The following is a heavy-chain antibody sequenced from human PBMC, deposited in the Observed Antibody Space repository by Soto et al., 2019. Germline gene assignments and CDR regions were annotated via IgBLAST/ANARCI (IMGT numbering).Heavy chain of an antibody. J-gene: IGHJ3*02. D-gene: IGHD3-22*01. CDR3: AREGYYYDSSEAFDI. V-gene: IGHV1-3*01. CDR1: GYTFTRYA. Sequence: ASVKVSCKASGYTFTRYAMHWVRQAPGQRLEWMGWINAGNGNTKYSQKFQGRVTITRDTSASTAYMELSSLRSEDTAVYYCAREGYYYDSSEAFDIWGQGTMVTVSS. CDR2: INAGNGNT.